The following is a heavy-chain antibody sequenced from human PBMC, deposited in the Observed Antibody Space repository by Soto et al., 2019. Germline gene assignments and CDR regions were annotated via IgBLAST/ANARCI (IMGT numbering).Heavy chain of an antibody. CDR3: NGASYYGIYV. CDR1: GDSVSSTSTA. V-gene: IGHV6-1*01. CDR2: TYYRSNWYS. Sequence: SQTHSLTCAIAGDSVSSTSTAWCWIRQSPSRGLEWLGRTYYRSNWYSDYAVSVKSRITINPDTSKNQFSLQLKSVTPEDTAVYYCNGASYYGIYVWCLGAAVTVSS. D-gene: IGHD2-8*01. J-gene: IGHJ6*02.